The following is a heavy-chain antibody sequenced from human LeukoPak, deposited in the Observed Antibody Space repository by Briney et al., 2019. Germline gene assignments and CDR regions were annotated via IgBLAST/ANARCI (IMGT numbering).Heavy chain of an antibody. Sequence: GGSLRLSCAASGFTFSSYAMHWVRQAPGKGLEWVAVMSYDGSNKYYADSVKGRFTISRDNSKNTLYLQMNSLSAEDTAVYYCAREWKYDYDSSGIDYWGQGTLVTVSS. CDR2: MSYDGSNK. V-gene: IGHV3-30-3*01. CDR3: AREWKYDYDSSGIDY. D-gene: IGHD3-22*01. CDR1: GFTFSSYA. J-gene: IGHJ4*02.